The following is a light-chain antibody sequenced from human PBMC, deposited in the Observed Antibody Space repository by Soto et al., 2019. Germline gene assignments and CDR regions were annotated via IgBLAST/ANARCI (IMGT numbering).Light chain of an antibody. CDR1: SSDVGGYNY. J-gene: IGLJ2*01. V-gene: IGLV2-14*03. CDR2: DVS. CDR3: SSYTSRSTVV. Sequence: QSALTQPASVSGSPGQSITISCTGTSSDVGGYNYVSWYQQHPGKAPKLMIYDVSNRPSGVSNRFSGSKSGNTASLTISGLQAEDEADYYCSSYTSRSTVVFGGGTKRPS.